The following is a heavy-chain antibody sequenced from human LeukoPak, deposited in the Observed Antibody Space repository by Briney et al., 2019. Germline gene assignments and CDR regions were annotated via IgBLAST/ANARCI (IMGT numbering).Heavy chain of an antibody. Sequence: GASVKVSCKASGGTFSSYAISWVRQAPGQGLEWMGGIISIFGTANYAQKFQGRVTITADESTSTAYMELSSLRSEDTAVYYCAREPLAYCGGDCSDAFDIWGQGTMVTVSS. CDR2: IISIFGTA. J-gene: IGHJ3*02. CDR3: AREPLAYCGGDCSDAFDI. V-gene: IGHV1-69*13. D-gene: IGHD2-21*02. CDR1: GGTFSSYA.